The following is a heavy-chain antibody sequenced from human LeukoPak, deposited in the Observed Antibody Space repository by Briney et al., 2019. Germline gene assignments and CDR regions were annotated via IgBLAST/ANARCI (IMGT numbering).Heavy chain of an antibody. Sequence: GGSLRLSCAASGFTFNTYEMKWVRQAPGEGLEWVSYISVSGSTTYYADSVKGRLTISRDNARNLLFLQMNTLRAEGTATYYCVRGWSGGCWGQGTLVTVSS. D-gene: IGHD3-3*01. J-gene: IGHJ4*02. CDR3: VRGWSGGC. CDR1: GFTFNTYE. V-gene: IGHV3-48*03. CDR2: ISVSGSTT.